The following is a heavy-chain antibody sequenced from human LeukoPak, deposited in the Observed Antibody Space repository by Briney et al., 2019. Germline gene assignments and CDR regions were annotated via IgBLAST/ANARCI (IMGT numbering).Heavy chain of an antibody. V-gene: IGHV3-74*01. Sequence: GGSLRLSCAASGLTFSSDWMHWVRQAPGKGLVWVSRINTDGSGSGTSYADSVKGRFTISRDNSKNTLYLQMNSLRAEDTAVYYCARGPASGAGSWPVFDYWGQGTLVTVSS. J-gene: IGHJ4*02. CDR3: ARGPASGAGSWPVFDY. CDR2: INTDGSGSGT. CDR1: GLTFSSDW. D-gene: IGHD6-13*01.